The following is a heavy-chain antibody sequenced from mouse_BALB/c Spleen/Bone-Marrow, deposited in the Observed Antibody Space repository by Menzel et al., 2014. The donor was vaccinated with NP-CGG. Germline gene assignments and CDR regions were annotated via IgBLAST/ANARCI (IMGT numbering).Heavy chain of an antibody. Sequence: EVKLMESGAELVKPGASVKLSCKASGFNIKDTYMHWVKQRPEQGLEWIGRIDPANGNTKYDPKFQGKATITADTSSNTAYLQLSSLTSEDTAVYYCASYRYAWYFDVWGAGTTVTVSS. V-gene: IGHV14-3*02. CDR3: ASYRYAWYFDV. J-gene: IGHJ1*01. D-gene: IGHD2-14*01. CDR1: GFNIKDTY. CDR2: IDPANGNT.